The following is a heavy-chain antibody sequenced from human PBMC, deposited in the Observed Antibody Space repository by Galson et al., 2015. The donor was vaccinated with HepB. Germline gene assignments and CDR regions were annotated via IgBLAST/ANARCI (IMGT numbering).Heavy chain of an antibody. CDR2: MNPNSGNT. D-gene: IGHD2-2*01. Sequence: SVKVSCKASGYTFTSYDINWVRQATGLGLEWMGWMNPNSGNTGYAQKFQGRVTMTRNTSISTAYMELSSLRSEDTAVYYCARVADCSSTSCYPYYYYYMDVWGKGTTVTVSS. J-gene: IGHJ6*03. CDR3: ARVADCSSTSCYPYYYYYMDV. V-gene: IGHV1-8*01. CDR1: GYTFTSYD.